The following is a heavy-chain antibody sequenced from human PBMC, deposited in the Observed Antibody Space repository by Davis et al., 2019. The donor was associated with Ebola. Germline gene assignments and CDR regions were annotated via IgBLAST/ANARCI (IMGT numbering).Heavy chain of an antibody. J-gene: IGHJ4*02. CDR3: ARDQVPDGIWTIDH. D-gene: IGHD5-24*01. V-gene: IGHV3-23*01. CDR2: VYSGGGT. CDR1: GFTFSSYA. Sequence: GESLKISCAASGFTFSSYAMSWVRQAPGKGLDWVSVVYSGGGTDYADSVKGRFTISRDISRNTVYLEMNNLRDDDSAVYYCARDQVPDGIWTIDHWGQGTLVTVSP.